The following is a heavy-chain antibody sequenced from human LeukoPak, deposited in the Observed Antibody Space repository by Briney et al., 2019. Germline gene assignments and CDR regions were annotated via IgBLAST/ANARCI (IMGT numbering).Heavy chain of an antibody. J-gene: IGHJ4*02. V-gene: IGHV3-23*01. CDR3: AKDMITFGGVIVPDFDY. CDR2: ISGSGGST. CDR1: GFTFSSYA. Sequence: GGSLRLSCAASGFTFSSYAMSWVRQAPGKGLEWVSAISGSGGSTYYADSVKGRFTISRDNSKNTLYLQMNSLRAEDTAVYYCAKDMITFGGVIVPDFDYWDQGTLVTVSS. D-gene: IGHD3-16*02.